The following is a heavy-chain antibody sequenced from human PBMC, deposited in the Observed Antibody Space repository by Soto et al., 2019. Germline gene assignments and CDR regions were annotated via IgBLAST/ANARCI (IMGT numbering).Heavy chain of an antibody. D-gene: IGHD6-6*01. J-gene: IGHJ5*02. CDR3: ARGVSQGSSSSWDWFDP. CDR1: GFTVSSNY. Sequence: EVQLVESGGGLIQPGGSLRLSCAASGFTVSSNYMSWVRQAPGKGLEWVSVIYSGGSTYYADSVKGRFTISRDNSKNTLFFQMNRLRAEDTAVFYCARGVSQGSSSSWDWFDPWGQGTLVTVSS. CDR2: IYSGGST. V-gene: IGHV3-53*01.